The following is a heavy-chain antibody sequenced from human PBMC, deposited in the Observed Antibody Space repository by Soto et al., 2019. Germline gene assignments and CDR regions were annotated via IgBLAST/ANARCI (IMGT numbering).Heavy chain of an antibody. CDR2: IYYSGST. V-gene: IGHV4-59*01. J-gene: IGHJ4*02. CDR3: ARSSGYKHPFDY. D-gene: IGHD3-22*01. CDR1: GASIRSYY. Sequence: SETLSLTCTVSGASIRSYYWSWIRQPPGKGLEWIGYIYYSGSTNYNPSLKSRVTISVDTSKNQFSLKLSSVTAADTAVYYCARSSGYKHPFDYWGQGTLVTVSS.